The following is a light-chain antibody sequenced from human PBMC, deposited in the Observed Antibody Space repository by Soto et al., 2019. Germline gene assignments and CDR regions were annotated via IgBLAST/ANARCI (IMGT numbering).Light chain of an antibody. CDR2: EVN. V-gene: IGLV2-14*01. J-gene: IGLJ1*01. CDR1: SSDIGAYDY. CDR3: SSYSTSFFYV. Sequence: QSVLTQPASLSGSPGQSITISCTGTSSDIGAYDYVSWFQQHPGKAPKLKISEVNNRPSGVSNRFSGSKSGYTASLTISGLQAEDEADYYCSSYSTSFFYVFGTGTKVTVL.